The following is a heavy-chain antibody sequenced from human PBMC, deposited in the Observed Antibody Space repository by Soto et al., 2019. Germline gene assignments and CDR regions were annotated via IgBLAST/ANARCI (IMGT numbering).Heavy chain of an antibody. CDR3: TTDYYGSGSYLPATYGMDV. D-gene: IGHD3-10*01. CDR2: IKSKTDGGTT. J-gene: IGHJ6*02. V-gene: IGHV3-15*07. Sequence: GGSLSLSCAASGFSFCNAWMNWVSQAPGKGLEWVGRIKSKTDGGTTDYAAPVKGRFTISRGDSKNTLYLQMNSLKTEDTAVYYCTTDYYGSGSYLPATYGMDVWGQGTTLTVSS. CDR1: GFSFCNAW.